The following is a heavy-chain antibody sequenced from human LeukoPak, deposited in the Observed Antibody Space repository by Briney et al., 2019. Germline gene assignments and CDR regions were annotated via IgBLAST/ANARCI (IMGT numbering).Heavy chain of an antibody. CDR3: TTVPQIFGVVIDDY. Sequence: PGGSLRLSCAASGFTFSSYAMYWVRQAPGKGLEWVSGISGSGGSTYFADSVKGRFTISRDNSKNTLYLQMNSPKTEDTAVYYCTTVPQIFGVVIDDYWGQGTLVTVSS. V-gene: IGHV3-23*01. J-gene: IGHJ4*02. CDR1: GFTFSSYA. CDR2: ISGSGGST. D-gene: IGHD3-3*01.